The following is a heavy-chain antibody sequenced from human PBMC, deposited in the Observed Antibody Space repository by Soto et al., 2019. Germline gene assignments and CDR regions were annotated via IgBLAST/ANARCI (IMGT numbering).Heavy chain of an antibody. CDR2: IIPIFGTA. CDR1: GGTFSSYA. J-gene: IGHJ5*02. D-gene: IGHD2-2*01. V-gene: IGHV1-69*12. Sequence: QVQLVQSGAEVKKPGSSVKVSCKASGGTFSSYAISWVRQAPGQGLEWMGGIIPIFGTANYAQKFQGRVTITADESTSTAYMEQSSLRSEDTAVYYCARGYCISTSCQGSWFDPWGQGTLVTVSS. CDR3: ARGYCISTSCQGSWFDP.